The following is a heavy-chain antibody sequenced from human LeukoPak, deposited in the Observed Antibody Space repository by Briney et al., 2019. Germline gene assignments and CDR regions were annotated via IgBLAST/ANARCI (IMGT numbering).Heavy chain of an antibody. CDR2: IKSETDGGTT. D-gene: IGHD3-10*01. CDR3: TTERLLWFGELVY. V-gene: IGHV3-15*01. J-gene: IGHJ4*02. Sequence: GGSLRLSCAASGFTFSNAWMSWVRQAPGKGLEWVGRIKSETDGGTTDYAAPVKGRFTISRDDSKNTLYLQMNSLKTEDTAVYYCTTERLLWFGELVYWGQGTLVTVSS. CDR1: GFTFSNAW.